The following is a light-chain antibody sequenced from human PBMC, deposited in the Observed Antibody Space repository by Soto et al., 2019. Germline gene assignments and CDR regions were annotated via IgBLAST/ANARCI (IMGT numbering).Light chain of an antibody. CDR2: AAS. CDR1: QDIKND. V-gene: IGKV1-6*01. CDR3: LQDYSYPYT. Sequence: IQMTQSPSSLSACVGDRVTITCRASQDIKNDLGWYQQKPGRAPNLLMYAASTLDTEVPLRFSGSGSGSDFTLTISSLQPEDFATYYCLQDYSYPYTFGQGTTLEIK. J-gene: IGKJ2*01.